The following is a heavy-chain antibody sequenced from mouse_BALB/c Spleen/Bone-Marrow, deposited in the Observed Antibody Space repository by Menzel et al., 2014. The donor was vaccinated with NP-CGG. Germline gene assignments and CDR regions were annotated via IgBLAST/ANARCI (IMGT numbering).Heavy chain of an antibody. Sequence: QVQLQQSGAELVRSGASVKMSCKASGYTFTSYNMHWVKQTPGQGLEWIGYIYPGSGGTNYNQKFKGKATLTADTSSSTAYMQITSLTSEDSAVYFCARSGRQAWFPYWGQGTLATVPA. CDR1: GYTFTSYN. CDR2: IYPGSGGT. J-gene: IGHJ3*01. V-gene: IGHV1-12*01. CDR3: ARSGRQAWFPY. D-gene: IGHD2-12*01.